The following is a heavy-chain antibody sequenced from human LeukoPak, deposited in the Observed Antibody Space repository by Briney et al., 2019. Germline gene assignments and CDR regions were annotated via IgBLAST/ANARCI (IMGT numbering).Heavy chain of an antibody. J-gene: IGHJ4*02. CDR2: IKQDGSEK. D-gene: IGHD3-9*01. Sequence: GGSLRLSCAASGFTFSSYWMSWVRQAPGEGLEWVANIKQDGSEKYYVDSVKGRFTIPRDNAKNSLYLQMNSLRAEDTAVYYCARGSTYYDILTGYYLGYWGQGTLVTVSS. CDR3: ARGSTYYDILTGYYLGY. CDR1: GFTFSSYW. V-gene: IGHV3-7*01.